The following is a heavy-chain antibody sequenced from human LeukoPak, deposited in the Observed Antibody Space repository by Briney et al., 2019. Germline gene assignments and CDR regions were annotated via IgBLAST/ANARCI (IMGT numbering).Heavy chain of an antibody. CDR3: AKDGPIDFWETQGYFDY. D-gene: IGHD3-3*01. CDR1: GFTFSDYF. J-gene: IGHJ4*02. Sequence: GGSLRLSCAASGFTFSDYFMSWIRQAPGKGLEWVSYISNYGKTIYYADSVKGRFTISRDNAKNSLYLQMNSLRAEDTAVYYCAKDGPIDFWETQGYFDYWGQGTLVTVSS. V-gene: IGHV3-11*04. CDR2: ISNYGKTI.